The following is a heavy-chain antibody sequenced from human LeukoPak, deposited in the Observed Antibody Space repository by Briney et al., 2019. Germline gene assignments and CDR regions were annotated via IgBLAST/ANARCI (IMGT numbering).Heavy chain of an antibody. J-gene: IGHJ4*02. CDR2: ISYDGSNK. D-gene: IGHD3-22*01. CDR3: AEGRYDSSGYYRY. Sequence: GRSLRLSCAASRFTFSSYAMHWVRQAPGKGLEWVAVISYDGSNKYYADSVKGRFTISRDNSKNTLYLQMNSLRAEDTAVYYCAEGRYDSSGYYRYWGQGTLVTVSS. V-gene: IGHV3-30*04. CDR1: RFTFSSYA.